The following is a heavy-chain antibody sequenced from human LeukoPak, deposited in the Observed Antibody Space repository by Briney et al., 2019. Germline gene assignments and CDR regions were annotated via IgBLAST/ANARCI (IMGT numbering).Heavy chain of an antibody. CDR2: IYYSGST. CDR1: GGSFSSYY. V-gene: IGHV4-59*01. J-gene: IGHJ4*02. Sequence: SETLSLTCTVSGGSFSSYYWSWIRQPPGKGLEWIGYIYYSGSTNYNPSLKSRVTISVDTSKNQLSLKLSSVTAADTAVYYCARGGIAVAVSFDYWGQGTLVTVSS. D-gene: IGHD6-19*01. CDR3: ARGGIAVAVSFDY.